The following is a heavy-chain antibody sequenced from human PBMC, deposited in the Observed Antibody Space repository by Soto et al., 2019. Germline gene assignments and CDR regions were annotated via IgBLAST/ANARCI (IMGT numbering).Heavy chain of an antibody. CDR2: VNTYNGNP. D-gene: IGHD6-6*01. Sequence: QVQLVQSGVEVKKPGASVKVSCKASGYTFTNYAISWVRRAPGRGLEWMGWVNTYNGNPNYAQIFQGRVTMTTDTSTGTAYMELRSLESDDSAVYYCARDSQYSTDWQRFDSWGQGTLVTVSS. V-gene: IGHV1-18*01. CDR1: GYTFTNYA. CDR3: ARDSQYSTDWQRFDS. J-gene: IGHJ4*02.